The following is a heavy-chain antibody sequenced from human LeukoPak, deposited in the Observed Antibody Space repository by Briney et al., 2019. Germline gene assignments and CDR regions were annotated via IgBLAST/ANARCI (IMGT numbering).Heavy chain of an antibody. CDR1: GFTFSSYS. V-gene: IGHV3-30*18. D-gene: IGHD1-26*01. CDR3: AKDRMSGRSYFRSFQH. CDR2: ILYDGSNK. Sequence: GGSLRLSCAASGFTFSSYSMHWVRQAPGKGLEWVAVILYDGSNKYYADSVKGRFTISRDNSKNTLYLQMNSLRAEDTAVYYCAKDRMSGRSYFRSFQHWGQGTLVTVSS. J-gene: IGHJ1*01.